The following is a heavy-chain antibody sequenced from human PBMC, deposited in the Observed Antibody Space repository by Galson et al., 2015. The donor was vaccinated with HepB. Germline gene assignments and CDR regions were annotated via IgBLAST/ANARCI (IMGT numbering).Heavy chain of an antibody. D-gene: IGHD3-10*01. CDR2: ISYDGSNK. CDR3: ARDLRYYGSGSGKYPKDY. V-gene: IGHV3-30-3*01. CDR1: GFAFSSSA. J-gene: IGHJ4*02. Sequence: SLRLSCPASGFAFSSSAMHWVRQAPGNGLGWVAVISYDGSNKYYADSVKGRFTISRDNSKNTLYLQMNSLRAEDTAVYYCARDLRYYGSGSGKYPKDYWGQGTLVTVSS.